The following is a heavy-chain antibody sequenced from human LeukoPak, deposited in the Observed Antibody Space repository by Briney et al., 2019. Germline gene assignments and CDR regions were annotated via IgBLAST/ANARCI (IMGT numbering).Heavy chain of an antibody. CDR2: ITDNGINT. Sequence: PGGSLRLSCAASGFTFNSYAMAWVRQPPEKGLEWGSSITDNGINTYYADSVKGRFTISRDNSKNTLYLQMNSLRAEDTAVYYCAKGLRGNYDYWGQGTLVTVSS. CDR3: AKGLRGNYDY. CDR1: GFTFNSYA. D-gene: IGHD1-26*01. V-gene: IGHV3-23*01. J-gene: IGHJ4*02.